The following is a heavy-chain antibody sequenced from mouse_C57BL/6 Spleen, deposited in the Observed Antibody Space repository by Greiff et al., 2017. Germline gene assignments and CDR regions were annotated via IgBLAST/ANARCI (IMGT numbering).Heavy chain of an antibody. D-gene: IGHD2-1*01. CDR3: TRGNYGYFDV. Sequence: EVQLQQSVAELVRPGASVKLSCTASGFNIKDAYMHWVKQRPEQGLEWIGWIDPANGDTEYASKFQGKATITADPSSNSAYLQLSSLTSENTADYCCTRGNYGYFDVWGTGTTVTVSS. V-gene: IGHV14-4*01. CDR2: IDPANGDT. CDR1: GFNIKDAY. J-gene: IGHJ1*03.